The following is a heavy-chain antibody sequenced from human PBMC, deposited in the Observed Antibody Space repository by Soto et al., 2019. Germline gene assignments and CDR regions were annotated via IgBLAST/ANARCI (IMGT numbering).Heavy chain of an antibody. CDR3: VRDGTKTLRDWFDP. J-gene: IGHJ5*02. V-gene: IGHV4-4*07. Sequence: KASETLSLTCTVSGASISGFYWSWIRKSAGKGLEWIGRIYATGTTDYNPSLKSRVMMSVDTSKKQFSLKLRSVTAADTAVYYCVRDGTKTLRDWFDPWGQGISVTVSS. CDR2: IYATGTT. D-gene: IGHD1-1*01. CDR1: GASISGFY.